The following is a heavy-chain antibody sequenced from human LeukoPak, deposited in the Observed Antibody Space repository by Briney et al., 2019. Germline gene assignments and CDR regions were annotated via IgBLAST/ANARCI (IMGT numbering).Heavy chain of an antibody. Sequence: PGGSLRLSCAASGFTFDDYAMHWVRQAPGKGLEWVSSISWNSGDTDYADSVKGRFTISRGNAKNALYLQMNSLRAEDTALYYCAKDDHATTGPFDFWGQGTRVTVSS. CDR2: ISWNSGDT. CDR1: GFTFDDYA. J-gene: IGHJ3*01. V-gene: IGHV3-9*01. CDR3: AKDDHATTGPFDF. D-gene: IGHD1-1*01.